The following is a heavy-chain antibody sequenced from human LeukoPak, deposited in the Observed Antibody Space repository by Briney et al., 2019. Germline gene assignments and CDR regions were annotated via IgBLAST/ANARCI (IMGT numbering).Heavy chain of an antibody. Sequence: SETLSLTCTVSGGSISSGGYYWSWIRQHPGKGLEWIGYIYYSGSTYYNPSLKSRVTISVDTSKNQFSLKLTSVTAADTAIYYCARDWGVVIRGTDAFDIWGQGTMVTVSS. J-gene: IGHJ3*02. V-gene: IGHV4-31*03. CDR2: IYYSGST. D-gene: IGHD3-3*01. CDR1: GGSISSGGYY. CDR3: ARDWGVVIRGTDAFDI.